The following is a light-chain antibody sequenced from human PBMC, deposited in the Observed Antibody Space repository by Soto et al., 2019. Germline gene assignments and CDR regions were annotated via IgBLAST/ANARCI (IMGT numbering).Light chain of an antibody. CDR2: KVS. CDR1: ESIGDW. J-gene: IGKJ1*01. Sequence: DIQMSQSPSTLSASLGDRVTITCRASESIGDWLAWFQQKPGKAPNLLIYKVSTLESGVPSRFSGSGSGTEFTLTISSLKPDDFATYYCQQYTRYWTFGQGTKVEIK. V-gene: IGKV1-5*03. CDR3: QQYTRYWT.